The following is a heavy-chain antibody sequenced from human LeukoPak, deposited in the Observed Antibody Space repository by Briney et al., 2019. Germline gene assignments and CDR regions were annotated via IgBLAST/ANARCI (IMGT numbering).Heavy chain of an antibody. V-gene: IGHV3-30*18. CDR3: AKDRIQLWTSLDY. CDR2: ISYDGSNK. J-gene: IGHJ4*02. CDR1: GFTFSSYG. Sequence: GGSLRLSCAASGFTFSSYGMHWVRQAPGKGLEWVAVISYDGSNKYYADSVKGRFTISRDNSKNTLYLQMNSLRAGDTAVYYCAKDRIQLWTSLDYWGQGTLVTVSS. D-gene: IGHD5-18*01.